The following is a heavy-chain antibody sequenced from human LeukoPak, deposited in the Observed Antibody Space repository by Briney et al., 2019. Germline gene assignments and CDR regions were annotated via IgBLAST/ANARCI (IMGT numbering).Heavy chain of an antibody. CDR3: ARVGGYGDYGY. CDR1: GFTFCSYW. J-gene: IGHJ4*02. D-gene: IGHD4-17*01. CDR2: INSDGSST. V-gene: IGHV3-74*01. Sequence: PGGSLRLSCAASGFTFCSYWMHWVRQAPGKGLVWVSRINSDGSSTSYADSVKGRFTISRDNAKNTLYLQMNSLRAEDTAVYYCARVGGYGDYGYWGQGTLVTVSS.